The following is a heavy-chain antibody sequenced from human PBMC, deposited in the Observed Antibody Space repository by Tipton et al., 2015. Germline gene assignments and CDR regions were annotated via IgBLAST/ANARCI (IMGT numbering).Heavy chain of an antibody. CDR3: ARETMATGWFDP. D-gene: IGHD5-24*01. CDR1: GGSISSGGYY. CDR2: IYYSGNT. J-gene: IGHJ5*02. V-gene: IGHV4-61*08. Sequence: LRLSCTVSGGSISSGGYYWSWIRQPPGKGLEWIGYIYYSGNTNYNPSLKSRVSISADTSKNQFSLKVRSVIGADTAVYYCARETMATGWFDPWGQGTLVTVSS.